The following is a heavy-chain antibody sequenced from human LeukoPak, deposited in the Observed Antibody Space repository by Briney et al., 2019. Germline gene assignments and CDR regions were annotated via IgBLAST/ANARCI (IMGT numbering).Heavy chain of an antibody. CDR3: ARAWGRDGYNYDY. CDR2: IYTSGST. J-gene: IGHJ4*02. D-gene: IGHD5-24*01. CDR1: GGSISSGSYY. Sequence: SQTLSLTCTVSGGSISSGSYYWGWIRQPAGKGLEWIGRIYTSGSTNYNPSLKSRVTISVDTSKNQFSLKLSSVTAADTAVYYCARAWGRDGYNYDYWGQGTLVTVSS. V-gene: IGHV4-61*02.